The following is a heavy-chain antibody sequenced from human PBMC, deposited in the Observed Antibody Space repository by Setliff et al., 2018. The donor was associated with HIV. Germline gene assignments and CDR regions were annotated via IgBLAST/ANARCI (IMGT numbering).Heavy chain of an antibody. V-gene: IGHV4-59*11. Sequence: PSETLSLTCTVSGGSISSHCWSWVRQSPGKALEWIGYIYASGSIISNPSLKSRVTISVDTSKNQFSLKLSSVTAADTAVYYCARSRGDIVMMVAAHWYFDLWGRGTLVTVSS. J-gene: IGHJ2*01. CDR2: IYASGSI. CDR3: ARSRGDIVMMVAAHWYFDL. D-gene: IGHD2-15*01. CDR1: GGSISSHC.